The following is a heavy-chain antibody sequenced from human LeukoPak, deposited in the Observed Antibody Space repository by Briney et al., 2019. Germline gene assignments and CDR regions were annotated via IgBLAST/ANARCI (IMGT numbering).Heavy chain of an antibody. J-gene: IGHJ1*01. CDR1: GGSISSYY. Sequence: SETLSLTCTVSGGSISSYYWSWIRQPPGKGLEWIGYIHYSGSTNYNPSLKSRVTISVDTSKNQFSLKLSSVTAADTAVYYCARGGDSSSWYPYFQHWGQGTLVTVSS. V-gene: IGHV4-59*12. D-gene: IGHD6-13*01. CDR3: ARGGDSSSWYPYFQH. CDR2: IHYSGST.